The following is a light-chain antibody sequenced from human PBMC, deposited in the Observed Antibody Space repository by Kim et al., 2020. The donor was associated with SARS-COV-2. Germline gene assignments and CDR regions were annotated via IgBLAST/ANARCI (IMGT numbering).Light chain of an antibody. CDR2: DVS. CDR3: SSYTTRSTVI. Sequence: GQSIAISCTGTSSDVGAYKYVSWYQQHPGKAPKLVMYDVSNWPSGVSNRFSGSKSGNTASLTISGLQTEDEADYYCSSYTTRSTVIFGGGTQLTVL. J-gene: IGLJ2*01. V-gene: IGLV2-14*03. CDR1: SSDVGAYKY.